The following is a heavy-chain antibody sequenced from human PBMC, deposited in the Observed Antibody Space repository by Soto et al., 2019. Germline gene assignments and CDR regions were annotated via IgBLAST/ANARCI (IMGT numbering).Heavy chain of an antibody. CDR3: AHSNTVTTPGRWFDP. V-gene: IGHV2-5*02. CDR1: GFSLTTNGVG. J-gene: IGHJ5*02. CDR2: IYWDDDK. Sequence: QITLKESGPTLVKPTQTLTLTCTFSGFSLTTNGVGVGWIRQPPGKALEWLAVIYWDDDKGYSPSLKSRLTITKDTSKNQVVLTMTNMDPVDTATYYCAHSNTVTTPGRWFDPWGQGTLVTVSS. D-gene: IGHD4-17*01.